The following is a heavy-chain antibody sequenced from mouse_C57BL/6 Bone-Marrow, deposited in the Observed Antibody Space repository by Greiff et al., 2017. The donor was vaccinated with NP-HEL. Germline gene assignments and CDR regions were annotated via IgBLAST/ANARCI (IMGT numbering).Heavy chain of an antibody. V-gene: IGHV5-6*01. CDR1: GFTFSSYG. D-gene: IGHD1-1*01. Sequence: EVQVVESGGDLVKPGGSLKLSCAASGFTFSSYGMSWVRQTPDKRLEWVATISSGGSYTYYPDSVKGRFTISRDNAKNTLYLQMSSLKSEDTAMYYCARRYYYGSGFAYWGQGTLVTVSA. CDR2: ISSGGSYT. CDR3: ARRYYYGSGFAY. J-gene: IGHJ3*01.